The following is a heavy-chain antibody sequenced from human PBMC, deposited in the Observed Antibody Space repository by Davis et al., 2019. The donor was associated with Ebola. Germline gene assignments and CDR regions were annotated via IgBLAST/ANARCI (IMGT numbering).Heavy chain of an antibody. V-gene: IGHV3-23*01. J-gene: IGHJ4*02. CDR1: GFTFSSYA. D-gene: IGHD2-2*01. CDR2: ISGSGGST. Sequence: GESLKISCAASGFTFSSYAMSWVRQAPGKGLEWVSAISGSGGSTYYADSVKGRFTISRDNSKNTLYLQMNSLRAENTAVYYCAKVVADCSSTSCLWIYFDYWGQGTLVTVSS. CDR3: AKVVADCSSTSCLWIYFDY.